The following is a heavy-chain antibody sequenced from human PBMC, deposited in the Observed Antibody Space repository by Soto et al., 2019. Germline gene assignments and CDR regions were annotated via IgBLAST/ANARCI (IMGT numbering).Heavy chain of an antibody. J-gene: IGHJ4*02. CDR2: IYYSGST. D-gene: IGHD5-18*01. V-gene: IGHV4-31*03. Sequence: SETLSLTCTVSGGSISSGGYYWSWIRQHPGKGLEWIGYIYYSGSTYYNPSLKSRVTISVDTSKNQFSLKLSSVTAADTAVYYCARRGYSYGYDYWGQGTLVTVSS. CDR3: ARRGYSYGYDY. CDR1: GGSISSGGYY.